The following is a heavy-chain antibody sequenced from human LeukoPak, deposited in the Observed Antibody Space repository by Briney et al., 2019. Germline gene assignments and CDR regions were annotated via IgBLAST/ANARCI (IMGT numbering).Heavy chain of an antibody. D-gene: IGHD6-13*01. CDR2: ISGSGGST. V-gene: IGHV3-23*01. J-gene: IGHJ4*02. CDR1: GFTFSSYA. Sequence: GGSLRLSCAASGFTFSSYAMSWVRQAPGKGLEWVSAISGSGGSTYYADSVKGRFTISRDNSKNTLYLQMNSLRAEDTAVYYCARDSGSSSYYFDYWGQGTLVTVSS. CDR3: ARDSGSSSYYFDY.